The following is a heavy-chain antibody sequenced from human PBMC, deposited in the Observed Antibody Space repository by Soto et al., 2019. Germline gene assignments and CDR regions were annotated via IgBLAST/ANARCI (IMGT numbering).Heavy chain of an antibody. CDR3: AIDRFGDFWSGYYPRYYYYGMDV. Sequence: QVQLVESGGGVVQPGRSLRLSCAASGFTFSSYGMHWVRQAPGKGLEWVAVISYDGSNKYYADSVKGRFTISRDNSKNTLYLQMSSLRAEDTAVYYCAIDRFGDFWSGYYPRYYYYGMDVWGQGTTVTVSS. CDR2: ISYDGSNK. CDR1: GFTFSSYG. D-gene: IGHD3-3*01. J-gene: IGHJ6*02. V-gene: IGHV3-30*03.